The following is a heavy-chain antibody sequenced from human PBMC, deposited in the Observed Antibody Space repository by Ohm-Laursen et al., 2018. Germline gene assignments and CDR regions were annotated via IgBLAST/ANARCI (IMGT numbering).Heavy chain of an antibody. D-gene: IGHD6-19*01. CDR3: ARDRMAVAGNYYYGLDV. Sequence: SETLSLTCTVSGDSITTYYWSWIRQPPGKGLEWIGYVYYSGRTNYNPSLKSRVTLSVDTSKNQLSLRLRSVTAADTAVYYCARDRMAVAGNYYYGLDVWGQGTTVTVSS. V-gene: IGHV4-59*01. CDR1: GDSITTYY. J-gene: IGHJ6*02. CDR2: VYYSGRT.